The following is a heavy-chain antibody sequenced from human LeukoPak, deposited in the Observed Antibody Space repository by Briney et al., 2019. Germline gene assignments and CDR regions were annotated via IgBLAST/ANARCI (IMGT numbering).Heavy chain of an antibody. J-gene: IGHJ4*02. Sequence: GASVKVSCKASGYTFISYAMHWVRQAPGQRLEWMGWINAGNGNTKYSQKFQGRVTIIRDTSASTAYMELSSLRSEDTAVYYCARANCDIVTGYYETSGFDYWGQGTLVTVSS. D-gene: IGHD3-9*01. CDR2: INAGNGNT. V-gene: IGHV1-3*01. CDR3: ARANCDIVTGYYETSGFDY. CDR1: GYTFISYA.